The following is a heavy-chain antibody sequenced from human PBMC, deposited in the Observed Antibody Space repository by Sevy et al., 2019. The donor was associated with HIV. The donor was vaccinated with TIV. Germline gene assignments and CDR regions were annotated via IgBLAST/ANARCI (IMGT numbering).Heavy chain of an antibody. CDR1: GHTSSDYY. V-gene: IGHV1-2*02. J-gene: IGHJ4*02. CDR2: INSKSGAT. D-gene: IGHD4-4*01. Sequence: ASVKVSCKASGHTSSDYYIQWVRQAPGQGLEWMGWINSKSGATSYPQKFQGRVTMTSDTSISTADMELSRLRSDDTAVYYCATEYSYDYWGQGTLVTVSS. CDR3: ATEYSYDY.